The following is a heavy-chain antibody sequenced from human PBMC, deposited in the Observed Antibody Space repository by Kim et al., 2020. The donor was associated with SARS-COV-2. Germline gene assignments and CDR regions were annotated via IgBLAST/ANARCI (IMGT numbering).Heavy chain of an antibody. V-gene: IGHV3-23*01. D-gene: IGHD4-17*01. J-gene: IGHJ6*03. Sequence: GGSLRLSFAASGFTFSSYAMSWVRQAPGKGLEWVSAISGSGGSTYYADSVKGRFTISRDNSKNTLYLQMNSLRAEDTAVYYCAKVRLPLYYMDVWGKGTTVTVSS. CDR1: GFTFSSYA. CDR3: AKVRLPLYYMDV. CDR2: ISGSGGST.